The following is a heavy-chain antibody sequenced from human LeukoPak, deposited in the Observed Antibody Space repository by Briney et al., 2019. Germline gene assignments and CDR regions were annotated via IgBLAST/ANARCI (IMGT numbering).Heavy chain of an antibody. CDR1: GGSISSSNW. J-gene: IGHJ6*02. CDR2: IYHSGST. D-gene: IGHD3-22*01. V-gene: IGHV4-4*02. Sequence: SETLSLTCAVSGGSISSSNWWSWVRQPPGKGLEWIGEIYHSGSTNYNPSLKSRVTISVDTSKNQFSLKLSSVTAADTAVYYCARGGSSGYYSFYYGMDVWGQGTTVIVSS. CDR3: ARGGSSGYYSFYYGMDV.